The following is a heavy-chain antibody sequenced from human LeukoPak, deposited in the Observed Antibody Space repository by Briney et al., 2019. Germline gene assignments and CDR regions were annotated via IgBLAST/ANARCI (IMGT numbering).Heavy chain of an antibody. CDR3: ARDSDFWSGYSSGY. V-gene: IGHV1-18*01. J-gene: IGHJ4*02. Sequence: ASVKVSCKASGYTFTSYGISWVRQAPGQGREWMGWISAYNGNTNYAQKLQGRVTMTTDTSTSTAYMELRSLRSDDTAVYYCARDSDFWSGYSSGYWGQGTLVTVSS. D-gene: IGHD3-3*01. CDR2: ISAYNGNT. CDR1: GYTFTSYG.